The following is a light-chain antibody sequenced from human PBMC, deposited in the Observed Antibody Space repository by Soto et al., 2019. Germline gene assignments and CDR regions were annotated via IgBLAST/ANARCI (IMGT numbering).Light chain of an antibody. V-gene: IGLV2-8*01. Sequence: ALTQPPSASGSPGQSVTISCTGTSSDVGGHHYVSWYQQHPGKAPKLLIYEVTKRPSGVPDRFSGSKSGNTASLTVSGLQTEDEADYYCSSYAGSNIGVFGTGTKVTVL. CDR1: SSDVGGHHY. CDR2: EVT. J-gene: IGLJ1*01. CDR3: SSYAGSNIGV.